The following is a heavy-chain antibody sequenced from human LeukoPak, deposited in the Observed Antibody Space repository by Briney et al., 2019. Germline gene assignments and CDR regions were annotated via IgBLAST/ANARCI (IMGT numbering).Heavy chain of an antibody. V-gene: IGHV1-18*01. CDR3: ARDHPVILAAAGTNWFDP. D-gene: IGHD6-13*01. CDR1: GYTFTSYC. Sequence: ASVKVSCKASGYTFTSYCISWVRQAPGQGLEWMGWISAYNGYTNYAQKLQGRVTMTTDTSTSTAYMELRSLRSDDTAVYYCARDHPVILAAAGTNWFDPWGQGTLVTVSS. CDR2: ISAYNGYT. J-gene: IGHJ5*02.